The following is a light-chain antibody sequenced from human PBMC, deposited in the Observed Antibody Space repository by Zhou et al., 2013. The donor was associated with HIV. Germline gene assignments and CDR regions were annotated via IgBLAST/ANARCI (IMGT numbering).Light chain of an antibody. V-gene: IGKV1-5*03. J-gene: IGKJ4*01. CDR1: QSISSW. CDR3: QKYNSAPLT. CDR2: KAS. Sequence: DIQMTQSPSTLSASVGDRVTITCRASQSISSWLAWYQQKPGKAPKVLIYKASSLETGVPSRFSGSGSGTEFTLTISSLQPDDVATYYCQKYNSAPLTFGGGTKVEIK.